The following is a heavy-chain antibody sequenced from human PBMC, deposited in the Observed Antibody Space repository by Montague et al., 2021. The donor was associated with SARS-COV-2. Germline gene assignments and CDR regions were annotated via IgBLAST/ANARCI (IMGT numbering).Heavy chain of an antibody. CDR3: ATQEDPSGCIPGPFDF. V-gene: IGHV4-39*01. CDR1: GGSISSSSYY. CDR2: IYYRGST. Sequence: SETLSLTCTVSGGSISSSSYYWAWIRQPPGKGLEWIGSIYYRGSTYYNPSLKSRVFISVDTSKNQLFLTLTSVTAADTAVYYCATQEDPSGCIPGPFDFWGQGTLLSVSS. D-gene: IGHD6-19*01. J-gene: IGHJ4*02.